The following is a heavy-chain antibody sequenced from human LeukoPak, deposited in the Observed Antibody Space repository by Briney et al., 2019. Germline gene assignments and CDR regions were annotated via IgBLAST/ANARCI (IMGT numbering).Heavy chain of an antibody. Sequence: PSETLSLTCTVSGGSISPYYWSWIRQPPGKGLEWIGYIFYSGSTRYNPSLKSRVTISVDTSKNQFSLKLSSVTAADTAVYYCARGRRLTTWFDYWGQGTLVTVSS. CDR3: ARGRRLTTWFDY. D-gene: IGHD2/OR15-2a*01. CDR2: IFYSGST. CDR1: GGSISPYY. V-gene: IGHV4-59*12. J-gene: IGHJ4*02.